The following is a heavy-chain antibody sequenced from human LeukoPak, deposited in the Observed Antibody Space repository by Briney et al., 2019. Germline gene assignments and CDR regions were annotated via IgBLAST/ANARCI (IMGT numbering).Heavy chain of an antibody. Sequence: PSETLSLTCAVYGGSFSGYYWSWIRQPPGKGPEWIGEINHSGSTNYNPSLKSRVTISVDTSKNQFSLKLSSVTAADTAVYYCARAPVVGMDVWGQGTTVTVSS. J-gene: IGHJ6*02. CDR3: ARAPVVGMDV. D-gene: IGHD4-23*01. CDR2: INHSGST. V-gene: IGHV4-34*01. CDR1: GGSFSGYY.